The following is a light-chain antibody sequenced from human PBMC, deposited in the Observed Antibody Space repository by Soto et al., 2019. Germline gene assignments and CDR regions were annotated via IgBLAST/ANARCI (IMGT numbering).Light chain of an antibody. V-gene: IGKV1-5*03. CDR3: QQYDGYPRT. J-gene: IGKJ1*01. Sequence: DVRMTLSPSTVSASVGDRVTITCRASQSISGWLAWYQQRPGKAPKLMIYDASTLETGVPSRFSGSGSGTEFTLTISNLQPEDFATYYCQQYDGYPRTFGQGTKVDIK. CDR2: DAS. CDR1: QSISGW.